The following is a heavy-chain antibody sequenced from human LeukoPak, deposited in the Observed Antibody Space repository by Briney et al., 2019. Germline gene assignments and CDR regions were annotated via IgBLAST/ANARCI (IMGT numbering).Heavy chain of an antibody. J-gene: IGHJ4*02. D-gene: IGHD6-19*01. CDR2: IVGSST. Sequence: GGSLRLSCAASGFTFSDYHMSWVRQAPGKGLELVSAIVGSSTHYADSVRGRFTISRDNSKNTLYLQMNSLRAEVTSVYYCTNDEPGSSGFNWGQGTLVTVSS. V-gene: IGHV3-23*01. CDR3: TNDEPGSSGFN. CDR1: GFTFSDYH.